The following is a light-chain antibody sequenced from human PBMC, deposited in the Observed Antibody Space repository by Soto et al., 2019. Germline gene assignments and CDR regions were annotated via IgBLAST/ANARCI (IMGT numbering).Light chain of an antibody. V-gene: IGKV3-20*01. CDR2: GAS. J-gene: IGKJ4*01. CDR1: QSVSSSY. CDR3: QQYGSSLPVT. Sequence: EIVLTQPPGTLSLSPGERATLSCRASQSVSSSYLAWYQQKPGQAPRLLIYGASSRATGIPDRFSGSGSGTDFTLTISRLEPEDFAVYYCQQYGSSLPVTFGGGTKVDIK.